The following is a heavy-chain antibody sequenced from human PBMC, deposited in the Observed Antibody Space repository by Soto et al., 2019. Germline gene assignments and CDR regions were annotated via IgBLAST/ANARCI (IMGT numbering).Heavy chain of an antibody. CDR2: IKSKTDGGTT. V-gene: IGHV3-15*07. CDR3: TTDKYEYSSSSDSGYYYYGMDV. J-gene: IGHJ6*02. CDR1: GFTSSNAW. Sequence: GGSLRLSCAASGFTSSNAWMNWVRQAPGKGLEWVGRIKSKTDGGTTDYAAPVKGRFTISRDDSKNTLYLQMNSLKTEDTAVYYCTTDKYEYSSSSDSGYYYYGMDVWGQGTTVTVSS. D-gene: IGHD6-6*01.